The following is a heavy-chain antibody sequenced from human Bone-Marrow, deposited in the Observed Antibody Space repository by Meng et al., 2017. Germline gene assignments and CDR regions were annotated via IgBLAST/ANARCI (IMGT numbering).Heavy chain of an antibody. CDR2: IIPIFGTA. J-gene: IGHJ5*02. CDR3: ARESRSIFGGGSPVDWFDP. Sequence: SVKVSCKASGDTFSSYAISWVRQAPGQGLEWMGGIIPIFGTANYAQKFQGRVTITADESTSTAYMELSSLRSEYTAVYYCARESRSIFGGGSPVDWFDPWGQGTLVTVSS. V-gene: IGHV1-69*13. D-gene: IGHD3-3*01. CDR1: GDTFSSYA.